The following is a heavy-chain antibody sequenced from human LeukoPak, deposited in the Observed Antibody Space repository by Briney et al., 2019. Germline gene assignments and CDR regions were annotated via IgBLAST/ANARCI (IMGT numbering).Heavy chain of an antibody. V-gene: IGHV3-53*01. CDR2: IYSGGST. CDR3: AREGYYYYYGMDV. J-gene: IGHJ6*02. Sequence: GGSLRLSCAASGFTVSSNYMSWVRQAPGKGLEWVSVIYSGGSTYYADSVKGRFTISRDNSKNTLYLQMNSLRAEGTAVYYCAREGYYYYYGMDVWGQGTTVTVSS. CDR1: GFTVSSNY.